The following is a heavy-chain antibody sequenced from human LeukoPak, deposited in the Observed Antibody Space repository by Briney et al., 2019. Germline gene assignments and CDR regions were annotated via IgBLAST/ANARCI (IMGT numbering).Heavy chain of an antibody. CDR1: GGSIRYSGYY. V-gene: IGHV4-61*05. D-gene: IGHD6-13*01. Sequence: SETLSLTCSVSGGSIRYSGYYWGWVRQPPGKGLEWIGYIYYSGSTNYNPSLKSRVTISVDTSKNQFSLKLSSVTAADTAVYYCARFGGSSWSSFDAFDIWGQGTMVTVSS. J-gene: IGHJ3*02. CDR3: ARFGGSSWSSFDAFDI. CDR2: IYYSGST.